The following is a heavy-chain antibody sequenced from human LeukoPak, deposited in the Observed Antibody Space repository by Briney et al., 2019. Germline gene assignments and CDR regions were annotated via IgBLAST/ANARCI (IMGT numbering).Heavy chain of an antibody. D-gene: IGHD3-10*01. CDR2: INPTGGST. CDR1: GYIFTNYY. CDR3: ARDRGVWRFDP. Sequence: ASVKVSCKASGYIFTNYYIHWMRQAPGEGLEWMGIINPTGGSTSYAQKFQGRVTMTRDMSTSTVYMELSSLRSEDTAVYYCARDRGVWRFDPWGQGTLVTVSS. J-gene: IGHJ5*02. V-gene: IGHV1-46*01.